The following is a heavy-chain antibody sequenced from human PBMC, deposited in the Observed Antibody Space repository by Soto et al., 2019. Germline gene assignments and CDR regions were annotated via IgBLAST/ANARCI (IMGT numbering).Heavy chain of an antibody. CDR2: IYYSGST. D-gene: IGHD2-2*01. Sequence: QLQLQESGPGLVKPSETLSLTCTVSGGSISSSSYYWGWIRQPPGKGLEWIGSIYYSGSTYYNPSLKSRVTIAVDTSKNQFSLKLSSVTAADTAVYYCARVVVPAASEYNWFDPWGQGTLVTVSS. V-gene: IGHV4-39*01. CDR3: ARVVVPAASEYNWFDP. CDR1: GGSISSSSYY. J-gene: IGHJ5*02.